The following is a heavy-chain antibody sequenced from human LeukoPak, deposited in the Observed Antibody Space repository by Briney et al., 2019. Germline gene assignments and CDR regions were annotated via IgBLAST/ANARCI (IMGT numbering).Heavy chain of an antibody. CDR1: GYTFTSYD. Sequence: ASVKVSCKASGYTFTSYDINWERQATGQGLEWMGWMNPNSGNTGYAQKFQGRVTMTRNTSISTAYMELSSLRSEDTAVYYCARGYYGDYYYGMDVWGQGTTVTVSS. V-gene: IGHV1-8*01. D-gene: IGHD4-17*01. J-gene: IGHJ6*02. CDR2: MNPNSGNT. CDR3: ARGYYGDYYYGMDV.